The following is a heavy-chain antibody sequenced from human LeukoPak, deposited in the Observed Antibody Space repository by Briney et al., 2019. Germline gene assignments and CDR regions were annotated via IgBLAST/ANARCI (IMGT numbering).Heavy chain of an antibody. D-gene: IGHD1-26*01. CDR1: GFTFSSYS. CDR3: ASSGSYRFDY. CDR2: ITASGTAM. Sequence: GGSLRLSCAASGFTFSSYSMNWVRQAPGKGLEWVSHITASGTAMFYADSVKGRFTISRDNAKNSLYLQMYSLRDEDTAVYYCASSGSYRFDYWGQGTLVTVSS. J-gene: IGHJ4*02. V-gene: IGHV3-48*02.